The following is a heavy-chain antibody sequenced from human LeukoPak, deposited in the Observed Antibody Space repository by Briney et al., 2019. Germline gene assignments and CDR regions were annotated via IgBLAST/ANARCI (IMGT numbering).Heavy chain of an antibody. V-gene: IGHV4-4*07. CDR2: IYTSGST. J-gene: IGHJ4*02. D-gene: IGHD3-10*01. Sequence: SETLSLTCTVSGGSISSYYWSWIRQPAGKGLEWIGRIYTSGSTNYNPSLKSRVTMSVDTSKNQFSLKLSSVTAADTAVYYCARGYGSGSYYPPFDYWGQGTLVTVSS. CDR3: ARGYGSGSYYPPFDY. CDR1: GGSISSYY.